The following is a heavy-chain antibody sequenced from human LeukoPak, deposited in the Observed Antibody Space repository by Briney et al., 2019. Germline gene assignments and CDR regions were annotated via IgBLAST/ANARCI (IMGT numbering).Heavy chain of an antibody. Sequence: PSETLSLTCSVSGGSISTYYWSWIRQPPGKGLEWIGYIYYSGSTSYNPSLKSRVTISVDTSKNQFSLNLSSVTAADTAVYYCGRSSGTLYILYYMDVWVKGTTVTVSS. J-gene: IGHJ6*03. CDR3: GRSSGTLYILYYMDV. CDR1: GGSISTYY. D-gene: IGHD3-10*01. CDR2: IYYSGST. V-gene: IGHV4-59*01.